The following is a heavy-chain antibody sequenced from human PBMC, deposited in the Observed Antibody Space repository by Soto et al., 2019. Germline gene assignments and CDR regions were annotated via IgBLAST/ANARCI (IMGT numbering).Heavy chain of an antibody. V-gene: IGHV1-69*01. D-gene: IGHD1-1*01. Sequence: QVQLVQSGAEVKKPGSSVRVSCKASGGTLNSYTISWVRQAPGQGLEWMGGIIPVFGTTDYAQKFQGRVTITADQSTGTAYLDLSSLRSEDTAIYYGSISNSHGRGDFWGQGTLVTVSS. CDR3: SISNSHGRGDF. J-gene: IGHJ4*02. CDR2: IIPVFGTT. CDR1: GGTLNSYT.